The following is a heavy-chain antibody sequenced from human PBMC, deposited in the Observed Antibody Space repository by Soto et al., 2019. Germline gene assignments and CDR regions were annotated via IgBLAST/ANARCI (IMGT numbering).Heavy chain of an antibody. D-gene: IGHD3-3*01. Sequence: GGSLRLSCAASGFTFSSYSMNWVRQAPGKGLEWVSSISSSSSYIYYADSVKGRFTISRDNAKNSLYLQMNSLRAEDTAVYYCARDRDGYYDFWSGHKGGYYYYGMDVWGQGTTVTVSS. J-gene: IGHJ6*02. CDR3: ARDRDGYYDFWSGHKGGYYYYGMDV. CDR1: GFTFSSYS. CDR2: ISSSSSYI. V-gene: IGHV3-21*01.